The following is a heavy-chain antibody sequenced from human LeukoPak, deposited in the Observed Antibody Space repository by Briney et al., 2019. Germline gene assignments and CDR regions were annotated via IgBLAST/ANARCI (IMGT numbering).Heavy chain of an antibody. CDR3: ITDPGAWAPI. J-gene: IGHJ3*02. D-gene: IGHD1-26*01. CDR1: GFTFSSYA. Sequence: GGSLRLSCAASGFTFSSYAMSWVRQAPGKGLEWVGRIKSKTDGETTDYAVPVKGRFTISRDDSKTTLYLQMNRLEVEDTAVYYCITDPGAWAPIWGQGTMVTVSS. V-gene: IGHV3-15*01. CDR2: IKSKTDGETT.